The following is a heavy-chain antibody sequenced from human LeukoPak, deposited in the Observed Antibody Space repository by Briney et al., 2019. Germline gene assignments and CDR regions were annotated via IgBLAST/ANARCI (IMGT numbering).Heavy chain of an antibody. CDR3: AKDHAPHYYDSSGSLDY. D-gene: IGHD3-22*01. CDR1: GFTFSSYA. Sequence: PGGSLRLSRAASGFTFSSYAMSWVRQAPGKGLEWVSAISGSGGSTYYADSVKGRFTISRDNSKNTLYLQMNSLRAEDTAVYYCAKDHAPHYYDSSGSLDYWGQGTLVTVSS. CDR2: ISGSGGST. J-gene: IGHJ4*02. V-gene: IGHV3-23*01.